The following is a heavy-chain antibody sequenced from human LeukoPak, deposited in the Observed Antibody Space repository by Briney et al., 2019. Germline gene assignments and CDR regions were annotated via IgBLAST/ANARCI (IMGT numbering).Heavy chain of an antibody. V-gene: IGHV3-23*01. D-gene: IGHD3-22*01. Sequence: GGSLRLSCAASGFPLSTYAMSWVRQAPGKGLEWVSSIRGSDGSTYYADSVKGRFAISRDNPKNTLYLQMNSLRAEDTAVYYCATHYDTSGYYYFDFWGQGTLVTVSS. CDR3: ATHYDTSGYYYFDF. J-gene: IGHJ4*02. CDR1: GFPLSTYA. CDR2: IRGSDGST.